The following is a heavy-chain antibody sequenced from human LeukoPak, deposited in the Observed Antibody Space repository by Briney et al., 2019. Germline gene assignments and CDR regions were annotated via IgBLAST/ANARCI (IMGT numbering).Heavy chain of an antibody. CDR1: GGSISSSSYY. J-gene: IGHJ4*02. Sequence: SETLSLTCTVSGGSISSSSYYWGWIRQPPGKGLEWIGSIYYSGSTYYNPSLKSRVTISVDTSKNQFSLKLSSVTAADTAVYYCARRLVSERRLDYWGQGTLVTVSS. D-gene: IGHD2-21*02. CDR2: IYYSGST. CDR3: ARRLVSERRLDY. V-gene: IGHV4-39*01.